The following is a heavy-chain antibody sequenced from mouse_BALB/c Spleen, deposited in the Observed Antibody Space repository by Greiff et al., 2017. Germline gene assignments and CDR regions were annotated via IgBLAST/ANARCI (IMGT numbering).Heavy chain of an antibody. V-gene: IGHV1-14*01. Sequence: VQLQQSGPELVKPGASVKMSCKASGYTFTSYDMHWVKQKPGQGLEWIGYINPYTDGTKYNEKFKGKATLTSDKSSSTAYMELSSLTSDDSAVYSCARDLYDGYFDVWGAGTTVTVSS. D-gene: IGHD2-14*01. CDR3: ARDLYDGYFDV. CDR1: GYTFTSYD. J-gene: IGHJ1*01. CDR2: INPYTDGT.